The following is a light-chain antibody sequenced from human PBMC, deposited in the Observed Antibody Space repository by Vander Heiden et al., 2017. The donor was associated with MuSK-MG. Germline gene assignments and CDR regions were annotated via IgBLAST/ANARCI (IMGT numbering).Light chain of an antibody. V-gene: IGKV1-5*01. CDR2: DAS. Sequence: DIQMTQSPSTLSASVGDRVTITCRASQSISSWLAWYQQKPGKAPKLLIYDASSFLSGVPSTLSGSGSGTEFTLTIISLQPDDFATYYCQQETSYSPTFGPGTKLEIK. J-gene: IGKJ2*01. CDR3: QQETSYSPT. CDR1: QSISSW.